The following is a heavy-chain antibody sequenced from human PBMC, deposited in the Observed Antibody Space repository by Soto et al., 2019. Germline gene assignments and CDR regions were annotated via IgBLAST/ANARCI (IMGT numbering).Heavy chain of an antibody. CDR2: IYYSGST. J-gene: IGHJ4*02. D-gene: IGHD3-22*01. V-gene: IGHV4-31*03. CDR1: GGSISSGGYY. CDR3: ARDLAYDSSGYYILGY. Sequence: QVQLQESGPGLVKPSQTLSLTCTVSGGSISSGGYYWSWIRQHPGKGLEWIGYIYYSGSTYYNPSLKSRVTISVDTSKNQFSLKLSSVTAADTSVYYCARDLAYDSSGYYILGYWGQGTLVTVSS.